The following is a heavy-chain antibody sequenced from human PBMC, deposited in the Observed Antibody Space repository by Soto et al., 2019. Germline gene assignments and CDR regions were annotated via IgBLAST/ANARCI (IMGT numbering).Heavy chain of an antibody. CDR2: ISASGGNT. V-gene: IGHV3-23*01. CDR3: AKADGNTRMDV. CDR1: GSTFRSYD. Sequence: GGSLRLSCAALGSTFRSYDMTWVRQAPGKGLEWASSISASGGNTYYADSVKGRFTISRDNSKNALYLQMNSLRAEDTAVYYCAKADGNTRMDVWGQGTTVTVSS. J-gene: IGHJ6*02.